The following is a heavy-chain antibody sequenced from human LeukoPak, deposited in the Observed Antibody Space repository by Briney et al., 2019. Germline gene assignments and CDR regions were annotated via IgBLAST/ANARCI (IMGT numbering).Heavy chain of an antibody. CDR1: GFTFSSYG. Sequence: GGSLRLSCAASGFTFSSYGMHWVRQAPGKGLEWVAVLSYDGSNEYYADSVKGRFTISRDNSKNTLYLQMNSLRVEDTAVYYCAGSWFYRDYFEYWGQGTLVTVSS. J-gene: IGHJ4*02. V-gene: IGHV3-30*03. CDR2: LSYDGSNE. D-gene: IGHD3-10*01. CDR3: AGSWFYRDYFEY.